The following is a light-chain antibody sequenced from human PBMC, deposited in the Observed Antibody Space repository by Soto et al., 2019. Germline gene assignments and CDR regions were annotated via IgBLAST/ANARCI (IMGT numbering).Light chain of an antibody. CDR1: SSNIGNNY. Sequence: QSVLTQPPSVSAAPGQKVTISCSGSSSNIGNNYVSWYQQFPGTAPKLLIYDNGKRPSGTPDRFSASKSGTSATLGITGLQTGDEADYHCGAWDSSLSAVVFGGGTKVTVL. CDR2: DNG. CDR3: GAWDSSLSAVV. V-gene: IGLV1-51*01. J-gene: IGLJ3*02.